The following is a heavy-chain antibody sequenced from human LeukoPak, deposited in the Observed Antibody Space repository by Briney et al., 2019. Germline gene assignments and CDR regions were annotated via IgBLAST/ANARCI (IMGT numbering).Heavy chain of an antibody. CDR2: ISAYNGNT. D-gene: IGHD4-11*01. J-gene: IGHJ4*02. Sequence: SVTVSCKASAYTFTTYGISWVRHAPGQGLEWMAWISAYNGNTKYAQELQGRVTMTTDKSTSRGYMEVRSLRSDDTAVYYCARGRGIYTTTTTYYFDYWGQGSLVTVSS. CDR3: ARGRGIYTTTTTYYFDY. V-gene: IGHV1-18*01. CDR1: AYTFTTYG.